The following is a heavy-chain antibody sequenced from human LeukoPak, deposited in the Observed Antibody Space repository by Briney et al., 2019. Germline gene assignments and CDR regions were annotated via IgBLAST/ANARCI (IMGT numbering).Heavy chain of an antibody. V-gene: IGHV3-7*01. Sequence: GGSLRLSCAASGFTLSSYWMSWVRQAPGKGLEWVANIKQDGSEKYYVDSVKGRFTISRDNAKNSLYLQMNSLRAEDTAVYYCARGTLGRYFDWLFGHDAFDIWGQGTMVTVSS. CDR1: GFTLSSYW. D-gene: IGHD3-9*01. J-gene: IGHJ3*02. CDR3: ARGTLGRYFDWLFGHDAFDI. CDR2: IKQDGSEK.